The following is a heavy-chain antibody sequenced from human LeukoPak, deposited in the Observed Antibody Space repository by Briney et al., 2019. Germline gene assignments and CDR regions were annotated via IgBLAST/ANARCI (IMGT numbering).Heavy chain of an antibody. J-gene: IGHJ4*02. CDR1: GGSFSGYY. D-gene: IGHD1-26*01. CDR2: IYYSGST. CDR3: AASPSGMGALNIDY. V-gene: IGHV4-34*01. Sequence: PSETLSLTCAVYGGSFSGYYWSWIRQPPGKGLEWIGSIYYSGSTYYNPSLKSRVTISVDTSKNQFSLKLSSVTAADTAVYYCAASPSGMGALNIDYWGQGTLVTVSS.